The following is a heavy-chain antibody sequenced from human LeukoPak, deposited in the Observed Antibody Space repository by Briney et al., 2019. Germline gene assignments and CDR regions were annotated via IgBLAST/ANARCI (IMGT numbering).Heavy chain of an antibody. CDR2: ISTSGSTI. CDR1: GFTFSSYE. Sequence: GGSLRLSCAASGFTFSSYEMNWVRQAPGKGLDWVSYISTSGSTIYYADSVKGRFTISRDNAKNSLYLQMNSLRAEDTAVYYCTTSSYCEKNVCQTYFDFWGQGTLVTVSS. J-gene: IGHJ4*02. D-gene: IGHD2-21*01. V-gene: IGHV3-48*03. CDR3: TTSSYCEKNVCQTYFDF.